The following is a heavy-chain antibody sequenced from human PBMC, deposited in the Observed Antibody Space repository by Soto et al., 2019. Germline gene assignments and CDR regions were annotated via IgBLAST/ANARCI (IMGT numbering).Heavy chain of an antibody. CDR1: GGSISSYY. V-gene: IGHV4-59*01. D-gene: IGHD5-12*01. J-gene: IGHJ3*02. Sequence: SETLSLTCTVSGGSISSYYWSWIRQPPGKGLEWIGYIYYSGSANYNPSLKSRVTISVDTSKNQFSLKLSSVTAADTAVYYCARYSGYDSGAFDIWGQGTMVTVSS. CDR3: ARYSGYDSGAFDI. CDR2: IYYSGSA.